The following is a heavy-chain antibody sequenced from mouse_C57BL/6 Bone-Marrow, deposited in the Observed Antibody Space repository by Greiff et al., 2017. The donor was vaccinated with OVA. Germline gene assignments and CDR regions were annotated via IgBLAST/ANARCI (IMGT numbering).Heavy chain of an antibody. Sequence: EVQLVESGGGLVKPGGSLKLSCAASGFTFSDYGMHWVRQAPEKGLEWVAYISSGSSTIYYADTVKGRFTISRDNAKNTLFLQMISLRSEDTAMYYCARWGGLRRDFDYWGQGTTLTVSS. D-gene: IGHD2-4*01. V-gene: IGHV5-17*01. CDR1: GFTFSDYG. CDR3: ARWGGLRRDFDY. CDR2: ISSGSSTI. J-gene: IGHJ2*01.